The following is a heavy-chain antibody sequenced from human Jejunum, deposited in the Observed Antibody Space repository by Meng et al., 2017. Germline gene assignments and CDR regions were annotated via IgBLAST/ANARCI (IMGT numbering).Heavy chain of an antibody. Sequence: SETLSLTCAVSGYSIVSDYYWGWIRQPPGKGLEWIASIYHNGGTYHNPSLKSRVTMSVDTSKNQVPLKLSSVTAADTAVYYCAREDMSTLTDYFDYWGQGTLVTVSS. J-gene: IGHJ4*02. CDR3: AREDMSTLTDYFDY. V-gene: IGHV4-38-2*02. D-gene: IGHD4-11*01. CDR2: IYHNGGT. CDR1: GYSIVSDYY.